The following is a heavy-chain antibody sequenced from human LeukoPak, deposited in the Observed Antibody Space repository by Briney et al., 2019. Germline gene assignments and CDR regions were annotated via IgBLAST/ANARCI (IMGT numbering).Heavy chain of an antibody. CDR1: GYTFTSYG. CDR3: ARDGEYEPKNYYYGMDV. D-gene: IGHD6-6*01. CDR2: ISAYNGNT. Sequence: ASVKVSCKASGYTFTSYGISWVRQAPGQGLEWMGWISAYNGNTNYAQKLQGGVTMTTDTSTSTAYMELRSLRSDDTAVYYCARDGEYEPKNYYYGMDVWGQGTTVTVSS. J-gene: IGHJ6*02. V-gene: IGHV1-18*01.